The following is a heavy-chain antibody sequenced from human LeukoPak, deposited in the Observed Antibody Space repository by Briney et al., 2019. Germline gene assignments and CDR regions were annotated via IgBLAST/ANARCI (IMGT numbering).Heavy chain of an antibody. D-gene: IGHD3-16*02. CDR2: INPSGSST. CDR1: GYTFTSHY. Sequence: SSVKVSCKSSGYTFTSHYIHWLRQAPAQGLELMGLINPSGSSTLYAQKFQVRVTMTRDMSTTTDYMELTSLRSEDTAVYYCGRDNLVGDIEWWFDPWGQGTLVTVSS. V-gene: IGHV1-46*01. J-gene: IGHJ5*02. CDR3: GRDNLVGDIEWWFDP.